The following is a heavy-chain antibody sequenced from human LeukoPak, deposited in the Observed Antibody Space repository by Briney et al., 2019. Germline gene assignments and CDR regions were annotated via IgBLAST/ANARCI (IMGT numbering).Heavy chain of an antibody. CDR3: ARDIRGYNYGWFDY. V-gene: IGHV4-59*01. J-gene: IGHJ4*02. D-gene: IGHD5-18*01. Sequence: PSETLSLTCTASGGSTNSYFWTWIRQPPGKGLEWIGYIYYSGSTKYNPSVKSRVTISLDTSKNQFSLNLSSVTAADTAVYYCARDIRGYNYGWFDYWGQGTLVTVSS. CDR2: IYYSGST. CDR1: GGSTNSYF.